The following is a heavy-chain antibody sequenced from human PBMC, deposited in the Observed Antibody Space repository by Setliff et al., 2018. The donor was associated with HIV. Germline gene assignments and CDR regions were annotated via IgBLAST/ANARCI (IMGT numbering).Heavy chain of an antibody. D-gene: IGHD3-3*01. CDR3: ARTITTFGVIGRGGRMDV. V-gene: IGHV4-34*01. Sequence: LSLPCAVYGGSFNGYFWSWIRQPPGKGLEWIGEMNHSEHYYNPTLKSRVTISMDTSKNRFSLELSSVTAADTALYYCARTITTFGVIGRGGRMDVWGKGTTVTVSS. CDR1: GGSFNGYF. CDR2: MNHSEH. J-gene: IGHJ6*04.